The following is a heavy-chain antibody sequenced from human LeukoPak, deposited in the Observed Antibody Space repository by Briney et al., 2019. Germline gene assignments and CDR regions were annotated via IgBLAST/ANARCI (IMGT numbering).Heavy chain of an antibody. CDR2: ISWNSGSI. V-gene: IGHV3-9*01. Sequence: GGSLRLSCAASGFTFDDYAMHWVRQAPGKGLEWVSGISWNSGSIGYADSVKGRFTISRDNSKNTLYLQIKSLRAEDTAVYYCARGIAAAGTALYNWGQGTLLTVSS. CDR1: GFTFDDYA. D-gene: IGHD6-13*01. CDR3: ARGIAAAGTALYN. J-gene: IGHJ4*02.